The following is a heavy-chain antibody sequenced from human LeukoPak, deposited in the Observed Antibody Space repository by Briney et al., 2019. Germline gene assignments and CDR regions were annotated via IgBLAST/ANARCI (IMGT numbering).Heavy chain of an antibody. CDR3: ARVGTIFGVVITDYYYGMDV. D-gene: IGHD3-3*01. V-gene: IGHV1-8*02. CDR2: MNPNSGNT. Sequence: ASVKVFCKASGYTFTSYGISWVRQAPGQGLEWMGWMNPNSGNTGYAQKFQGRVTMTRNTSISTAYMELSSLRSEDTAVYYCARVGTIFGVVITDYYYGMDVWGQGTTVTVSS. CDR1: GYTFTSYG. J-gene: IGHJ6*02.